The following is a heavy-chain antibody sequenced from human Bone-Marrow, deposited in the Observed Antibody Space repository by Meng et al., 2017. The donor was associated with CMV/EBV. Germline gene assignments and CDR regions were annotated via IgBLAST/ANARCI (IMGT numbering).Heavy chain of an antibody. CDR3: ARGGRWGYQLLLGPGGYFDY. CDR2: ISAYNGNT. J-gene: IGHJ4*03. V-gene: IGHV1-18*01. CDR1: GYTFTSYG. D-gene: IGHD2-2*01. Sequence: ASVKVSCKASGYTFTSYGISWVRQAPGQGLEWMGWISAYNGNTNYAQKLQGRVTMTTDTSTSTAYMELRSLRSDDTAVYYCARGGRWGYQLLLGPGGYFDYWGQGTTVTVSS.